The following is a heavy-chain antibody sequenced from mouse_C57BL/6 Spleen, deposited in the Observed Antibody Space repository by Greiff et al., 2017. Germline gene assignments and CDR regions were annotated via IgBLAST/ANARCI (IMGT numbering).Heavy chain of an antibody. J-gene: IGHJ1*03. CDR3: ARSGIYFDV. CDR1: GYTFTSYW. V-gene: IGHV1-69*01. D-gene: IGHD3-1*01. CDR2: IDPSDSYT. Sequence: QVQLQQPGAELVMPGASVKLSCKASGYTFTSYWMHWVKQRPGQGLEWIGEIDPSDSYTNYNQKFKGKSTLTVDKSSSTAYMQLGGLTSEDTAVYYCARSGIYFDVWGTGTTVTVSS.